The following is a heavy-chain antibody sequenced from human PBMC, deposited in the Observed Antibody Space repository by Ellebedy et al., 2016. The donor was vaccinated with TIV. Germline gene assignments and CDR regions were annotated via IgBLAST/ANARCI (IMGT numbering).Heavy chain of an antibody. CDR3: AKDHSEVGAHEIDY. CDR2: IRSDGSDK. D-gene: IGHD1-26*01. V-gene: IGHV3-30*02. CDR1: GFTFSSYG. J-gene: IGHJ4*02. Sequence: GESLKISCAASGFTFSSYGMHWVRQAPGKGLEWVAFIRSDGSDKYYAGSVKGRFTISRANSKNTLYLQMNSLRAEDTAVYYCAKDHSEVGAHEIDYWGQGTLVTVSS.